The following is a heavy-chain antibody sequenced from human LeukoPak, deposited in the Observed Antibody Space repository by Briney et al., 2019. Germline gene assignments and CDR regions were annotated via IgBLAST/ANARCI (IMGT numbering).Heavy chain of an antibody. D-gene: IGHD4-17*01. V-gene: IGHV4-59*08. J-gene: IGHJ3*02. Sequence: PSETLSLTCTVSGGSISSYYWSWIRQPPGKGLEWIGYIYYSGSTNYNPSLKSRVTISVDTSKNQFSLKLSSVTAADTAVYYCARQATTAAFGIWGQGTMVTVSS. CDR2: IYYSGST. CDR3: ARQATTAAFGI. CDR1: GGSISSYY.